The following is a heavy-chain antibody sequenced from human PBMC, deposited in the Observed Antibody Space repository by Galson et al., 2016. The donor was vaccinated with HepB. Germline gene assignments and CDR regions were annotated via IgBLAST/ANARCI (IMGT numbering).Heavy chain of an antibody. CDR2: IYHSGRT. CDR3: ASYLVQSWAGSDAFDT. J-gene: IGHJ3*02. D-gene: IGHD6-13*01. V-gene: IGHV4-59*12. Sequence: SETLSLTCSVSGLSITTYYWSWLRQSPGKGLEWIGNIYHSGRTNYNPSLKSRATMFVDKSKNHFSLNLMSVTAADTAVYYCASYLVQSWAGSDAFDTWGQGTLVTVSS. CDR1: GLSITTYY.